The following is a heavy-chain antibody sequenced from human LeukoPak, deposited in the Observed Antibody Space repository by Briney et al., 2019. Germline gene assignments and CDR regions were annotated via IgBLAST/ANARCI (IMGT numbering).Heavy chain of an antibody. CDR3: ARAYMIVVDSPRRDYYMDV. CDR2: ISRSGSTI. V-gene: IGHV3-11*04. J-gene: IGHJ6*03. D-gene: IGHD3-22*01. CDR1: GFTFSDYN. Sequence: PGGSLRLSCAASGFTFSDYNMRWIRQASGKGLEWVSSISRSGSTIYYADSVKGRFTISRDNAKNSLYLQMNSLRAEDTAVYYCARAYMIVVDSPRRDYYMDVWGKGTTVTISS.